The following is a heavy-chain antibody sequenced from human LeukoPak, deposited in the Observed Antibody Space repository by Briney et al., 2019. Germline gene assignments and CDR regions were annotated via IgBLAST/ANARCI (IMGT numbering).Heavy chain of an antibody. V-gene: IGHV3-23*01. Sequence: GGSLRLSCAASGFTFSRYAMSWVRQAPGKGLDWVSTISGSGGSTYYADSVKGRLTISRDNSKNTLYLQMSSLRAEDTAIYYCAKKVRYGEVDYWGQGTLVTVSS. D-gene: IGHD4-17*01. CDR1: GFTFSRYA. CDR2: ISGSGGST. CDR3: AKKVRYGEVDY. J-gene: IGHJ4*02.